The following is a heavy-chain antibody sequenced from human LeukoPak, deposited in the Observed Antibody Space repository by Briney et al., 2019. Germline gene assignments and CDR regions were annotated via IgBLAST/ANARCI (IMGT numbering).Heavy chain of an antibody. CDR1: GFSFSTYW. CDR3: AREGIDYTNYYNYFYMDV. V-gene: IGHV3-7*01. CDR2: IKRNGGEK. D-gene: IGHD4-11*01. Sequence: GGSLRLSCAASGFSFSTYWMSWVRQAPGKGLEWVANIKRNGGEKYYVESVKGRFTISRDNAKNSLYQQMNSLRAEDTAVYYCAREGIDYTNYYNYFYMDVWGKGTTVTVSS. J-gene: IGHJ6*03.